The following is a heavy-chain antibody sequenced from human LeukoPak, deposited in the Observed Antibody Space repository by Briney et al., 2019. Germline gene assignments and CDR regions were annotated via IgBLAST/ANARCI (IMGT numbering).Heavy chain of an antibody. CDR2: IYTSGST. CDR3: ASSLITIFDYMDV. V-gene: IGHV4-61*02. Sequence: SETLSLTCTVSGGSISSGSYYWSWIRQPAGKGLEWIGRIYTSGSTNYNPSLKSRVTISVDTSKNQFSLKLSSVTAADTAVYYCASSLITIFDYMDVWGKGTTVTISS. D-gene: IGHD3-3*01. CDR1: GGSISSGSYY. J-gene: IGHJ6*03.